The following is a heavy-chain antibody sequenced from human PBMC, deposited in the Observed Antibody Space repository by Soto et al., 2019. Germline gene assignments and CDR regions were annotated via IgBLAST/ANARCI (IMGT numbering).Heavy chain of an antibody. CDR1: GGSLSNYG. CDR2: IIPVFGTP. J-gene: IGHJ6*02. CDR3: ARGDATMIVVTTYYGMDV. Sequence: QVQLVQSGAEVKKPGSSVKISCKASGGSLSNYGISWVRQAPGQGLEWMRAIIPVFGTPNYAQKFQDRVTITADESTTTVYMEVRSLTSEDTAVYYCARGDATMIVVTTYYGMDVWGQGTTVTVSS. D-gene: IGHD3-22*01. V-gene: IGHV1-69*12.